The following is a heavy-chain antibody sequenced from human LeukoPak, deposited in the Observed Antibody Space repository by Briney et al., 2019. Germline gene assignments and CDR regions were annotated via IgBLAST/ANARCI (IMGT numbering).Heavy chain of an antibody. Sequence: SETLSLTCTVSGGSISSYYWSWIRQPPGKGLEWIGYIYYSGSTNYNPSLKSRVTISVDTSKNQFSLKLSSVTAADTAVYYCARDAYSSGWYWSDPWGQGTLVTVSS. CDR3: ARDAYSSGWYWSDP. CDR1: GGSISSYY. J-gene: IGHJ5*02. D-gene: IGHD6-19*01. V-gene: IGHV4-59*01. CDR2: IYYSGST.